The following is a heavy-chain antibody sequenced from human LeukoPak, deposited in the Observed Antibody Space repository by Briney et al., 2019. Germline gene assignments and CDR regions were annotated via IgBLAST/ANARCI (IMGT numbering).Heavy chain of an antibody. D-gene: IGHD3-22*01. CDR1: GFTFSSYA. CDR2: ISYDGSNK. V-gene: IGHV3-30-3*01. CDR3: ARDRYDSSGYLYYFDY. J-gene: IGHJ4*02. Sequence: GRSLRLSCAASGFTFSSYAMHWVRQAPGKGLEWVAVISYDGSNKYYADSVKGRFTISRDNSKNTLYLQMNSLRAEDTAVYYCARDRYDSSGYLYYFDYWGREPWSPSPQ.